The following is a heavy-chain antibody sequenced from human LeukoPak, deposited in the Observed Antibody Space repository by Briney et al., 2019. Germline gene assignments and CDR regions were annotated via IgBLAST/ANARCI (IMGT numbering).Heavy chain of an antibody. CDR3: ARDGRTRGWQWLNRFDY. Sequence: SVKVSCTASECTFSSYAISWVRQAPGQGLEWMGGIIPIFGTANYAQKFQGRVTITTDESTSTAYMELSSLRSEDTAVYYCARDGRTRGWQWLNRFDYWGEGALVTVSS. V-gene: IGHV1-69*05. CDR2: IIPIFGTA. J-gene: IGHJ4*02. D-gene: IGHD6-19*01. CDR1: ECTFSSYA.